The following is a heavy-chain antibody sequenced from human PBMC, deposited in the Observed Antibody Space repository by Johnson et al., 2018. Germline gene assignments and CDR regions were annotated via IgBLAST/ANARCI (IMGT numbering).Heavy chain of an antibody. CDR3: ASMTVYYYYMDV. V-gene: IGHV3-21*01. CDR1: GFTFSSYS. J-gene: IGHJ6*03. CDR2: ISSSSSYI. D-gene: IGHD4-17*01. Sequence: EVQLVESGGGLVTPGGSLRLSCAASGFTFSSYSMNWVRQAPGKGLEWVSSISSSSSYIYYADSVKGRFTISRDHAKNSLYLQMNSLRAEDTAVYYCASMTVYYYYMDVWGKGTTVTVSS.